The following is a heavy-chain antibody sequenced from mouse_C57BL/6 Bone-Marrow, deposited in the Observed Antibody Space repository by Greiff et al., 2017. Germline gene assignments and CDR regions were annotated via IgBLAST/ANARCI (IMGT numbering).Heavy chain of an antibody. V-gene: IGHV5-17*01. J-gene: IGHJ2*01. CDR3: ARPGQYYFDY. Sequence: EVQLVESGGGLVKPGGSLKLSCAASGFTFSDYGMHWVRQAPEKGLEWVAYISSGSSTIYYADTVKGRFTISRDNAKNTLFLQMTSLRSEDPAMYYCARPGQYYFDYWGQGTTLTVSS. CDR2: ISSGSSTI. CDR1: GFTFSDYG.